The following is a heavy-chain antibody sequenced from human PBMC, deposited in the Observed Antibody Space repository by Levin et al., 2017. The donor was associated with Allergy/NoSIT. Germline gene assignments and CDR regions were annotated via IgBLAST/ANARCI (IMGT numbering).Heavy chain of an antibody. Sequence: LRLSCTVSGGSISSGGYYWSWIRQHPGKGLEWIGYIYYSGSTYYNPSLKSRVTISVDTSKNQFSLKLSSVTAADTAVYYCAREYGGNSVSFDYWGQGTLVTVSS. CDR3: AREYGGNSVSFDY. J-gene: IGHJ4*02. D-gene: IGHD4-23*01. CDR1: GGSISSGGYY. CDR2: IYYSGST. V-gene: IGHV4-31*03.